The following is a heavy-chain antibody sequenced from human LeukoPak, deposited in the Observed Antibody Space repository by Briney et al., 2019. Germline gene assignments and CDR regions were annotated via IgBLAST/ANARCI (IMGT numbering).Heavy chain of an antibody. J-gene: IGHJ4*02. CDR3: AKDMGLRDGHNLASHY. CDR2: INWNSRNI. D-gene: IGHD5-24*01. CDR1: GFTFDDYV. Sequence: LTGGSLRLSCAASGFTFDDYVMHWVRQAPGKGLEWVSAINWNSRNIGYADSVKGRFTISRDNARNSLYLQMNSLRAEDTAFYYCAKDMGLRDGHNLASHYWGQGVLVTVSS. V-gene: IGHV3-9*01.